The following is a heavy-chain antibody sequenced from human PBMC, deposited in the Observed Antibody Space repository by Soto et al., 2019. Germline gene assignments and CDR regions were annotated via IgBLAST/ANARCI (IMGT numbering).Heavy chain of an antibody. CDR1: GFSLSNARMG. CDR3: ARILGSSGWDWFDP. D-gene: IGHD6-19*01. Sequence: QVTLKESGPVLVTPTETLTLTCTVSGFSLSNARMGVSWIRQPPGKALEWLAHIFSNDEKSYSTYLKSRLTISKDTAKSQVVLTMTNMDPVDTATYYCARILGSSGWDWFDPWGQGTLVTVSS. J-gene: IGHJ5*02. V-gene: IGHV2-26*01. CDR2: IFSNDEK.